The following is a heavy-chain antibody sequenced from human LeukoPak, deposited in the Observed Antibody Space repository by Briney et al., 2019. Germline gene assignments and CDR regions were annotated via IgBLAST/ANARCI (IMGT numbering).Heavy chain of an antibody. J-gene: IGHJ3*02. D-gene: IGHD3-22*01. Sequence: GASVKVSRKASGGTFSSYAISWVRQAPGQGLEWMGGIIPILGIANYAQKFQGRVKITADKSTSTAYMELSSLRSEDTAVYYCARGGYDSSGYYKLSDAFDIWGQGTMVTVSS. CDR1: GGTFSSYA. CDR2: IIPILGIA. CDR3: ARGGYDSSGYYKLSDAFDI. V-gene: IGHV1-69*10.